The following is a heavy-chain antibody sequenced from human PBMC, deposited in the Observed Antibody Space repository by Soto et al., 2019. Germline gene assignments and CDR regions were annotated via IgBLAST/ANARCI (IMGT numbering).Heavy chain of an antibody. CDR2: TSYDGKS. CDR3: ARALTSGYQTFYFDY. V-gene: IGHV4-38-2*02. D-gene: IGHD3-22*01. CDR1: GYLINSGYS. J-gene: IGHJ4*01. Sequence: PSETLSLTCKVSGYLINSGYSWGWIRQSPGRGLEWIGSTSYDGKSYYKPSLKSRVVMSVDLANNQFSLRLRSVTAADTAVYHCARALTSGYQTFYFDYWGQGTPVTVSS.